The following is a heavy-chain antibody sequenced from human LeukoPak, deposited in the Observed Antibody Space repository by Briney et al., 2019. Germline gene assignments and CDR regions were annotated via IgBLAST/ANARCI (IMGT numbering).Heavy chain of an antibody. D-gene: IGHD3-22*01. CDR1: GFTFSSYV. CDR2: VSSIGGST. J-gene: IGHJ4*02. CDR3: VRDISGYYFDY. V-gene: IGHV3-64*04. Sequence: PGGSLRLSCSASGFTFSSYVMFWVRQAPGKGLEYVSAVSSIGGSTYYADSVKGRFTISRDNAQNSLYLQMNSLRAEDTALYYCVRDISGYYFDYWGQGTLVTVSS.